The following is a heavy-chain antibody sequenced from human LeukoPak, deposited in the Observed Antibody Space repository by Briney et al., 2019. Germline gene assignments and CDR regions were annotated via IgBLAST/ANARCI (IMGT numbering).Heavy chain of an antibody. Sequence: SETLSLTCTVSGGSFSSHYWSWIRQPAGKGLEWIGRIYTGGSTNYNPSLKSRVTMSVDTSKNQFSLKLSSVTAADTAVYYCARDSYYYGSGTPFDYWGQGTLVTVSS. CDR3: ARDSYYYGSGTPFDY. V-gene: IGHV4-4*07. CDR1: GGSFSSHY. J-gene: IGHJ4*02. CDR2: IYTGGST. D-gene: IGHD3-10*01.